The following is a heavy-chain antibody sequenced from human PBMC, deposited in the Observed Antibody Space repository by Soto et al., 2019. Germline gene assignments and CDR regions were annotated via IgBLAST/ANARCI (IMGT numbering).Heavy chain of an antibody. CDR1: GGSFSGYY. CDR3: ARVYHLRGVTSPRPFALFDY. V-gene: IGHV4-34*01. CDR2: INHSGST. D-gene: IGHD2-21*02. Sequence: PSETLSLTCAVYGGSFSGYYWSWIRQPPGKGLEWIGEINHSGSTNYNPSLKSRVTISVDTSKNQFSLKLSSVTAADTAVYYCARVYHLRGVTSPRPFALFDYWGQGTLVTVSS. J-gene: IGHJ4*02.